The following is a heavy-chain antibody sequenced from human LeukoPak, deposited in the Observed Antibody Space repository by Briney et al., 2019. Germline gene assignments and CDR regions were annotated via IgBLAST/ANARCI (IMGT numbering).Heavy chain of an antibody. Sequence: PGGSLRLSCAASGFTFSSYWMSWVRQDPGKGQEWVANIKQDGSEKYYVDSVKGRFTISRDNAKNSLYLQMNSLRAEDTAVYYCARDFSTNGVWVSFHYFDYWGQGTLVTVSS. CDR1: GFTFSSYW. V-gene: IGHV3-7*01. J-gene: IGHJ4*02. CDR3: ARDFSTNGVWVSFHYFDY. D-gene: IGHD2-8*01. CDR2: IKQDGSEK.